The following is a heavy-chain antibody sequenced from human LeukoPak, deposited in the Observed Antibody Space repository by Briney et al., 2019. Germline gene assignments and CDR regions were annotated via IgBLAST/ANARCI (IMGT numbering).Heavy chain of an antibody. D-gene: IGHD6-19*01. CDR1: GYTFTGYY. Sequence: GASVKVSCKASGYTFTGYYMHWVRQAPGQGLEWMGWINPNSGGTNYAQKFQGRVTMTRDTSISTAYMELSRLRSDDTAVYYCARDGSGYSSGWCDYWGQGTLVTVSS. V-gene: IGHV1-2*02. CDR2: INPNSGGT. J-gene: IGHJ4*02. CDR3: ARDGSGYSSGWCDY.